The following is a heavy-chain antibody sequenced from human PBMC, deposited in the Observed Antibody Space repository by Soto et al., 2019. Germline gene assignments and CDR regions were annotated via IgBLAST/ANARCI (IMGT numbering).Heavy chain of an antibody. D-gene: IGHD5-12*01. CDR3: ARVWMATINGFDP. J-gene: IGHJ5*02. CDR2: FIPIFGTA. Sequence: QVQLVQSVAEVKKPGSSVKVSCKASGGTFSSYAISWVRQAPGQGLEWMGGFIPIFGTANYAQKFQGRVTITADESTSTGYMELSSLRSEDTAVYYCARVWMATINGFDPWGQGTLVTVSS. V-gene: IGHV1-69*01. CDR1: GGTFSSYA.